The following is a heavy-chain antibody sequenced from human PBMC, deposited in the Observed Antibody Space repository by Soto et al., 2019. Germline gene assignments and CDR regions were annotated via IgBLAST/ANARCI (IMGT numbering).Heavy chain of an antibody. CDR1: GGSISSGPYS. D-gene: IGHD2-2*01. Sequence: QLQLQESGPGLVKPSETLSLTCTVSGGSISSGPYSWGWIRQPPGEGLEWIGTFHYSENTYYNPYDESRDTISVDTSKNQFSLKVTSVTVADTAIYYCARLGGYCSTTSCYGFYGMDVWGQGTTVIVSS. CDR2: FHYSENT. CDR3: ARLGGYCSTTSCYGFYGMDV. J-gene: IGHJ6*02. V-gene: IGHV4-39*01.